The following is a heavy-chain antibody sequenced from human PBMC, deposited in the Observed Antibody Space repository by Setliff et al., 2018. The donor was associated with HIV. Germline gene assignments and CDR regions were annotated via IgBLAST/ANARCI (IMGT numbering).Heavy chain of an antibody. CDR1: GGSISSSSYY. CDR2: INFSGST. CDR3: ARREEYYDFRSGYYSYYFDY. J-gene: IGHJ4*02. Sequence: SETLSLTCTVSGGSISSSSYYWGWIRQPPGKGLEWIGSINFSGSTYYNPSLKSRVTISVDTSKNQFSLKLGSVAAADTAVYYCARREEYYDFRSGYYSYYFDYWGQGTLVTVSS. D-gene: IGHD3-3*01. V-gene: IGHV4-39*01.